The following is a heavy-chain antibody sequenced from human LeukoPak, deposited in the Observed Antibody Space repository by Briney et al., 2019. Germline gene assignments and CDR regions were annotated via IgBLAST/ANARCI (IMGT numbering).Heavy chain of an antibody. V-gene: IGHV3-7*01. D-gene: IGHD5-18*01. CDR3: ARDSPERGYSYGPLDNYFDY. CDR2: IKQDGSEE. Sequence: AGSLRLSCAASGFTFSSYWMTWVRQTPGKGLEWVANIKQDGSEEYYVDSVKGRFIISRDNAKNSLNLQMNSLRAEDTALYYCARDSPERGYSYGPLDNYFDYWGQGTLVTVSS. CDR1: GFTFSSYW. J-gene: IGHJ4*02.